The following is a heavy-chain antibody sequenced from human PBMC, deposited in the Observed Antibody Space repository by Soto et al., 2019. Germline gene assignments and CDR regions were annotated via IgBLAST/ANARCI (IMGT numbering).Heavy chain of an antibody. V-gene: IGHV4-59*08. D-gene: IGHD1-26*01. CDR3: ARSSYDAFDI. CDR2: IYYSGTT. CDR1: GDSINNYY. Sequence: NPSETLSLTCTVSGDSINNYYWSWTRQPPGKGLECIGYIYYSGTTNYNPSLKSRVTISIDTSKNQFSLKLSSVTAADTAVYYCARSSYDAFDIWGQGTMVTVSS. J-gene: IGHJ3*02.